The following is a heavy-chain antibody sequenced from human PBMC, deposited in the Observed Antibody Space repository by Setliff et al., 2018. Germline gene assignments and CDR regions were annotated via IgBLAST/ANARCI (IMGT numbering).Heavy chain of an antibody. CDR2: INHSGST. J-gene: IGHJ4*02. CDR3: YFDSTGSYFDG. Sequence: PSETLSLTCAVYGVSFSGYYWSWIRQPPGKGLEWIGEINHSGSTNYNPSLKSRVTISVDTSKNQFSLKLSSVTAADTAVYPRYFDSTGSYFDGWGQGTLVTVSS. D-gene: IGHD3-22*01. CDR1: GVSFSGYY. V-gene: IGHV4-34*01.